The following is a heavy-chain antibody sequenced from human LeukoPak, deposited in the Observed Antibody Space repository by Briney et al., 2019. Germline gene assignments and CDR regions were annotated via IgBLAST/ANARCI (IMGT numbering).Heavy chain of an antibody. Sequence: SETLSLTCTVSGGSISSSSYYWGWIRQPPGKGLEWIGSIYYSGSTYYNPSPKSRVTISVDTSKNQFSLKLSSVTAADTAVYYCARIDDYGGKPLDYWGQGTLVTVSS. CDR1: GGSISSSSYY. D-gene: IGHD4-23*01. V-gene: IGHV4-39*07. CDR3: ARIDDYGGKPLDY. CDR2: IYYSGST. J-gene: IGHJ4*02.